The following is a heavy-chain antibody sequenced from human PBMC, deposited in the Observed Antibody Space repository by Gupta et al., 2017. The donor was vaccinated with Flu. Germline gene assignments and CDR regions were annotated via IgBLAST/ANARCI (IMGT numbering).Heavy chain of an antibody. CDR2: IWYDGSKT. CDR1: GFTFSTFG. Sequence: QVYLVESGGGVVQAGRSLRLSCAASGFTFSTFGLHWVRQAPGKGLEWVAIIWYDGSKTYYADSVTGRFTISKDNSKNMVYLDMNSLKTDDTAVYYCARDKWATDCHAMTCSHLDFWGQGALVTVSS. V-gene: IGHV3-33*01. CDR3: ARDKWATDCHAMTCSHLDF. D-gene: IGHD1-26*01. J-gene: IGHJ4*02.